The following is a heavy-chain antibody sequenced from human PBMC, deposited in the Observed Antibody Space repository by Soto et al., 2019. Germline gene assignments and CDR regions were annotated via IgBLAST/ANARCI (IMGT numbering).Heavy chain of an antibody. CDR1: GFTFSGYG. Sequence: EVQLLESGGDLVQPGGSLRLSCAASGFTFSGYGMSWVRQAPGKGLEWVSAISGSGDSTYYADSVKVRFTFSRDNSNNILFLQMDSLRAEDTAIYYCARCTSPWYYYAMDVWGQGTTVTVSS. V-gene: IGHV3-23*01. CDR2: ISGSGDST. J-gene: IGHJ6*02. D-gene: IGHD2-2*01. CDR3: ARCTSPWYYYAMDV.